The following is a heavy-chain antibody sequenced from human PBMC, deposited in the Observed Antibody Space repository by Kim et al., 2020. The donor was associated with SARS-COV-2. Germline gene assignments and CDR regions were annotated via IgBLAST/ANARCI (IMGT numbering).Heavy chain of an antibody. V-gene: IGHV1-2*02. J-gene: IGHJ5*02. CDR3: HYEYSSSSRDWFDP. CDR1: GYTFTGYY. D-gene: IGHD6-6*01. Sequence: ASVKVSCKASGYTFTGYYMHWVRQAPGQGLEWMGWINPNSGGTNYAQKFQGRVTMTRDTSISTAYMELSRLRSDDTAVYYCHYEYSSSSRDWFDPWGQGTLVTVSS. CDR2: INPNSGGT.